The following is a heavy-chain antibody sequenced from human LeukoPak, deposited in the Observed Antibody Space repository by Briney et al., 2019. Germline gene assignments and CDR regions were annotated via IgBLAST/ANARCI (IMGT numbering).Heavy chain of an antibody. CDR2: IKQDGSEK. V-gene: IGHV3-7*01. CDR3: ARPRGIGDAFDI. CDR1: VFTFSSYW. D-gene: IGHD3-10*01. J-gene: IGHJ3*02. Sequence: PGGSLRLSCAASVFTFSSYWMSWVRQAPGKGLEWVANIKQDGSEKYYVDSVKGRFTISRDNAKNSLYLQMNSLRAEDTAVYYCARPRGIGDAFDIWGQGTMVTVSS.